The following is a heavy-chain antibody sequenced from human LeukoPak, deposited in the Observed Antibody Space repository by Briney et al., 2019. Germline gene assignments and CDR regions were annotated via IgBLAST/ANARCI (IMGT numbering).Heavy chain of an antibody. Sequence: PGGSLRLSCAASGFTVSSNYMSWVRQAPGKGLEWVSVIYSGGSTYYADSVKGRFTISRDNSKNTLYLQMNSLRAEDTAVYYCARVVVNSYGMDVWGQGTTVTVSS. CDR1: GFTVSSNY. J-gene: IGHJ6*02. D-gene: IGHD3-22*01. CDR3: ARVVVNSYGMDV. CDR2: IYSGGST. V-gene: IGHV3-66*01.